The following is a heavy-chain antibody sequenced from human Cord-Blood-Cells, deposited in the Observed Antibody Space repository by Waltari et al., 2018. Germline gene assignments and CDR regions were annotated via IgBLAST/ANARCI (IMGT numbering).Heavy chain of an antibody. CDR3: ARGRYSSSRVGFDP. D-gene: IGHD6-6*01. V-gene: IGHV1-2*02. J-gene: IGHJ5*02. CDR2: ITPNSGGT. CDR1: GYTFTGYY. Sequence: QVQLVQSGAEVKKPGASVKVSCKASGYTFTGYYMHWVRQAPGQGLEWMGWITPNSGGTNHAQKFQGRVTMTRDTSISTAYMELSRLRSDDTAVYYCARGRYSSSRVGFDPWGQGTLVTVSS.